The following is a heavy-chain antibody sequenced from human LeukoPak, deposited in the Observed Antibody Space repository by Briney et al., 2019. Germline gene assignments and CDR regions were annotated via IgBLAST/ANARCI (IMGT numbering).Heavy chain of an antibody. D-gene: IGHD6-19*01. CDR1: GFTFNNYA. V-gene: IGHV3-23*01. J-gene: IGHJ5*02. Sequence: SGGSLRLSCAASGFTFNNYAMTWVRQAPGEGLEWVSAISGGGSTYYADSVKGRFTISRDNSKNTLYLQMNNLRAEDTAVYYCAKDKGYSSGWYLLDPWGQGTLVTVSS. CDR2: ISGGGST. CDR3: AKDKGYSSGWYLLDP.